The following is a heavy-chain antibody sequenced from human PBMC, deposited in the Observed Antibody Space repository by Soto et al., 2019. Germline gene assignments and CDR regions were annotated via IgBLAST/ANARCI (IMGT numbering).Heavy chain of an antibody. Sequence: TGGSLRLCWAASRVTYDEDAVDGVRQPPGKGLEWVSGISWNSGSIGYADSVKGRFTISRDNAKNSLYLQLDSLRVEDTAMYYCTRGPRPSSSGTGAYWGPGT. CDR2: ISWNSGSI. D-gene: IGHD1-26*01. J-gene: IGHJ4*02. CDR1: RVTYDEDA. CDR3: TRGPRPSSSGTGAY. V-gene: IGHV3-9*01.